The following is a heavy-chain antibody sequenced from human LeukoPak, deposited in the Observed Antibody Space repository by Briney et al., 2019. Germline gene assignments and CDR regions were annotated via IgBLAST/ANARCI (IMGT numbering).Heavy chain of an antibody. V-gene: IGHV3-30*02. Sequence: GGSLRLSCAASGFTFSSYGMHWVRQAPGKGLEWVAFIRYDGSNKYYADSVKGRFTISRDNAKNSLYLQMNSLRAEDTAVYYCARPSIAAAGTSEYFQHWGQGTLVTVSS. CDR3: ARPSIAAAGTSEYFQH. CDR1: GFTFSSYG. CDR2: IRYDGSNK. D-gene: IGHD6-13*01. J-gene: IGHJ1*01.